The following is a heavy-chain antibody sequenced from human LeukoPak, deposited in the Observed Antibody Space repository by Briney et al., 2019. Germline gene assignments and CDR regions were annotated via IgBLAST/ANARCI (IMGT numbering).Heavy chain of an antibody. J-gene: IGHJ4*02. V-gene: IGHV6-1*01. Sequence: SQTLSLTCAISGDRVSSNSAAWNWIRQSPSRGLEWLGRTYYRSKWYNDYAVSVKSRITINPDTSKNQFSLQLNSVTPEDTAVYYCARDAYYYDSSGYSPFDYWGQGTLVTVSS. CDR1: GDRVSSNSAA. CDR3: ARDAYYYDSSGYSPFDY. D-gene: IGHD3-22*01. CDR2: TYYRSKWYN.